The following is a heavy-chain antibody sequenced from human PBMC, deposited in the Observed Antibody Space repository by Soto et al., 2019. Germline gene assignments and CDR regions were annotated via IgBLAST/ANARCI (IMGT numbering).Heavy chain of an antibody. CDR1: GFTFDDYA. V-gene: IGHV3-9*01. Sequence: DVQLVESGGGLVQPGRSLRLSCAASGFTFDDYAMHWVRQAPGKGLEWVSGISWNSGSIGYADSVKGRFTISRDNAKNSLYLQMNSLRAEDTALYYCAKAGGYSSGYKAYYYYYMDVWGKGTTVTVSS. J-gene: IGHJ6*03. D-gene: IGHD5-18*01. CDR3: AKAGGYSSGYKAYYYYYMDV. CDR2: ISWNSGSI.